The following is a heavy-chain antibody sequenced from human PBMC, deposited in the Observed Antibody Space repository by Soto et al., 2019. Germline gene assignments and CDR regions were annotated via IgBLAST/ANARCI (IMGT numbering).Heavy chain of an antibody. CDR1: GFSVTGNH. D-gene: IGHD5-12*01. V-gene: IGHV3-53*01. Sequence: LRLSCAASGFSVTGNHMTWVRQAPGKGLEWVSSLYTGGTTYYADSVQGRFTISRDSSKNTLFLQMDRLRVEDSAVYYCARDLATVGKGFDSWGPGTLVTVSS. J-gene: IGHJ4*02. CDR2: LYTGGTT. CDR3: ARDLATVGKGFDS.